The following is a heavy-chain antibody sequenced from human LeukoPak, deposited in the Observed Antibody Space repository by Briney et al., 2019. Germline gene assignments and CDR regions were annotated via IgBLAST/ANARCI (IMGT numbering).Heavy chain of an antibody. V-gene: IGHV4-34*01. J-gene: IGHJ5*02. Sequence: SETLSLTCAVSGGSFSGYYWSWIRQPPGKGLEWIGEINHSGSTNYNPSLTSRVTISVDTPKNQFSLQLSSLTAADTAVYYCAIIPGSGSNWFDPWGQGTLVTVSS. D-gene: IGHD2-15*01. CDR3: AIIPGSGSNWFDP. CDR1: GGSFSGYY. CDR2: INHSGST.